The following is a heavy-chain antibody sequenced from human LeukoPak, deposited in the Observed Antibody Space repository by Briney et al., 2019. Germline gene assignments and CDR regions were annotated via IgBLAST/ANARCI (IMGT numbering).Heavy chain of an antibody. Sequence: PGGSLRLSCAASGFTFSSYSMNWVRQAPGKGLEWVSSISSSSSYIYYADSAKGRFTISRDNAKNSLYLQMNSLRAEDTAVYYCARVGVVVVAATRYYYYGMDVWGKGTTVTVSS. D-gene: IGHD2-15*01. CDR2: ISSSSSYI. J-gene: IGHJ6*04. CDR3: ARVGVVVVAATRYYYYGMDV. V-gene: IGHV3-21*01. CDR1: GFTFSSYS.